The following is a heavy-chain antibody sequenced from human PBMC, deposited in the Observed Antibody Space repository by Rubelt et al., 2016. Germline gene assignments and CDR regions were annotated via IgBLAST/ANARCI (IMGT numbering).Heavy chain of an antibody. CDR3: ARAIPTPRLFDTGPSVLDY. D-gene: IGHD1-1*01. Sequence: QVQLQESGPGLVKPSETLSLTCTVSGGSISTYYWGWIRLPPGKGLEWIGYNHYTESSRYNPPLKHRVTDSVDTSKNQYSRGPTLVTAAETAVYYCARAIPTPRLFDTGPSVLDYWGQGTLVTVSS. CDR1: GGSISTYY. J-gene: IGHJ4*02. V-gene: IGHV4-59*12. CDR2: NHYTESS.